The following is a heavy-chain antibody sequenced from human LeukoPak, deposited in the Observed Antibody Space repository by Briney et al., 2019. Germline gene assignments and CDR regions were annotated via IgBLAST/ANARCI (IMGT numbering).Heavy chain of an antibody. V-gene: IGHV4-59*01. CDR2: IHNSGTS. Sequence: SETLSLTCTVSDDSISDYYRGWIRQPPGRGLEWIGYIHNSGTSTYNLSLKSRVTISADTSKNQFSLKLNSMTTADTAVYYCTRGAGWLIDYWGQGILVTVSS. J-gene: IGHJ4*02. D-gene: IGHD3-16*01. CDR1: DDSISDYY. CDR3: TRGAGWLIDY.